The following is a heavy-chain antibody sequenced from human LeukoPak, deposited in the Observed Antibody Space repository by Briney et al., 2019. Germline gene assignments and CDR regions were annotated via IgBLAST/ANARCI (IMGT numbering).Heavy chain of an antibody. Sequence: SETLSLTCTIFASSISDNYYWGWIRRPPGKGLEWIGSVYHSGSTYYNPSLKSRVTLSVDTSNNHFSLKLRSVTAADTAVYYCARHNYYHFWSTLNWFDPWGQGTLVTVSS. V-gene: IGHV4-38-2*02. CDR2: VYHSGST. CDR1: ASSISDNYY. J-gene: IGHJ5*02. D-gene: IGHD3-3*01. CDR3: ARHNYYHFWSTLNWFDP.